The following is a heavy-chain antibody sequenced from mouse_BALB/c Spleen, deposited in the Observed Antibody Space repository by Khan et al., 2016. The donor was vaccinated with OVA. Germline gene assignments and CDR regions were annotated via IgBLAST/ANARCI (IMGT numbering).Heavy chain of an antibody. CDR2: ISSGGST. CDR1: GFTFSSYV. D-gene: IGHD2-14*01. V-gene: IGHV5-6-5*01. J-gene: IGHJ2*01. Sequence: EVQRVESGGDLVKPGGSLKLSCAASGFTFSSYVMSWVRQTPEQRLEWVASISSGGSTYYPDSVKGRFTISRDNARNILYLQVSSLSSEDTAMYYCARDAYRYDEYYFDYWGKGTTLTVSS. CDR3: ARDAYRYDEYYFDY.